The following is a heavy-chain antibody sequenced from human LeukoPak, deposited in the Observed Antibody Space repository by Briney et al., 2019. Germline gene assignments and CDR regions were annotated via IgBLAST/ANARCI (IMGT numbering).Heavy chain of an antibody. D-gene: IGHD5-18*01. CDR1: GGSISSGGYS. CDR3: ARTDTAMVSYYFDY. V-gene: IGHV4-30-2*01. Sequence: SETLSLTCAISGGSISSGGYSWGWIRQPPGKGLEWIGYIYHSGSTYYNPSLKSRVTISVDRSKNQFSLKLSSVTAADTAVYYCARTDTAMVSYYFDYWGQGTLVTVSS. J-gene: IGHJ4*02. CDR2: IYHSGST.